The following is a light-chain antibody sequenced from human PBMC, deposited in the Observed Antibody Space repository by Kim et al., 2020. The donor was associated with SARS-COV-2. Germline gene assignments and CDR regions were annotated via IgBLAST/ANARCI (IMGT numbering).Light chain of an antibody. J-gene: IGLJ2*01. CDR1: SSNIEIAA. V-gene: IGLV1-44*01. Sequence: ELTQPPSASGTPGQRVTISCSGGSSNIEIAAVNWYQQLPGTAPKLLIYTTTHRPPGVPDRFSGSKSGTSASPAVSDLQPEDEADYYCAVWDDSLSRVLFGGGTKLTVL. CDR3: AVWDDSLSRVL. CDR2: TTT.